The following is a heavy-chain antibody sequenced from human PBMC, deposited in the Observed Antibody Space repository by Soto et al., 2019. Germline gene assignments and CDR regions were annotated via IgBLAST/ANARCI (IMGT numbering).Heavy chain of an antibody. D-gene: IGHD3-22*01. V-gene: IGHV1-46*01. CDR1: GYTFTSYD. CDR3: ARVRRSSGYYYGY. Sequence: SVKVSCNASGYTFTSYDMHWVLQAPGQGLEWMGIINPSGGSTSYAQKFQGRVTMTRDTSTSTVYMELSSLRSEDTAVYYCARVRRSSGYYYGYWGQGTPVTVSS. J-gene: IGHJ4*02. CDR2: INPSGGST.